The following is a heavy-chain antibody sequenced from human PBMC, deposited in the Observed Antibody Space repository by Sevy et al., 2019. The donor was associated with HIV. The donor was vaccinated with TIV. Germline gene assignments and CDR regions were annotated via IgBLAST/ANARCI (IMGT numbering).Heavy chain of an antibody. CDR1: GGSISSSSYY. CDR3: ASLGGYSYPFDY. CDR2: IYYSWST. D-gene: IGHD5-18*01. V-gene: IGHV4-39*01. Sequence: SETLSLTCTVSGGSISSSSYYWGWIRQPPGKGLEWIGSIYYSWSTYYNPSLKSRVTISVDTSKNQFSLKLSSVTAADTAVYYCASLGGYSYPFDYWGQGTLVTVSS. J-gene: IGHJ4*02.